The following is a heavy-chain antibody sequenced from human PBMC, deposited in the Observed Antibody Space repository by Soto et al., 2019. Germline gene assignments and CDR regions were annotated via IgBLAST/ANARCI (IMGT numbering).Heavy chain of an antibody. Sequence: ETLSLTCTVTGGAISGYYWTWIRQSDGEGLEWIGRIYSSGSTNYNPSLKSRVTISRDNSKSTLYPHMNSLRAEDTATYYCARGPLGYYDSSGPLFDYWGQGTLVTVSS. CDR1: GGAISGYY. J-gene: IGHJ4*02. D-gene: IGHD3-22*01. CDR3: ARGPLGYYDSSGPLFDY. CDR2: IYSSGST. V-gene: IGHV4-4*07.